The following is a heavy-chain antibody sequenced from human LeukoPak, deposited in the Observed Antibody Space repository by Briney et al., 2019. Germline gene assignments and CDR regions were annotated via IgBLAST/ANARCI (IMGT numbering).Heavy chain of an antibody. V-gene: IGHV1-46*01. J-gene: IGHJ6*02. Sequence: ASVKVSCKASGYTFTSYYMHWVRQAPGQGLEWMGIINPSGGSTSYAQKFQGRVTMTRDTSTSTVYMELSSLRSEDTAVYYCAREGDIVATTNVYYCGMDVWGQGTTVTVSS. CDR2: INPSGGST. CDR1: GYTFTSYY. CDR3: AREGDIVATTNVYYCGMDV. D-gene: IGHD5-12*01.